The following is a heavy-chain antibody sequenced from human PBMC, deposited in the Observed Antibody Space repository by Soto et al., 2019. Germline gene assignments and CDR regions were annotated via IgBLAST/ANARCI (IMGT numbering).Heavy chain of an antibody. CDR1: GGTFSSYA. CDR2: IIPIFGTA. J-gene: IGHJ5*02. CDR3: ARNGFAAMAKYNWFDP. D-gene: IGHD3-3*01. V-gene: IGHV1-69*01. Sequence: QVQLVQSGAEVKKPGSSVNVSCKASGGTFSSYAISWVRQAPGQGLEWMGGIIPIFGTANYAQKFQGRVTITPDESTSRAYMELGRLRSDETGVYYCARNGFAAMAKYNWFDPWGQGTLVTVAS.